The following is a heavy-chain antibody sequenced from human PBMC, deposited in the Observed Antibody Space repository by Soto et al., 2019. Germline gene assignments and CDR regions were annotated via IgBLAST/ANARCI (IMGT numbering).Heavy chain of an antibody. CDR3: ARAGYYDSSGPFDY. CDR1: GYTFTSYG. J-gene: IGHJ4*02. V-gene: IGHV1-18*01. CDR2: ISAYNGNT. D-gene: IGHD3-22*01. Sequence: GASVKVSCKASGYTFTSYGISWVRQAPGQGLEWMGWISAYNGNTNYAQKLQGRVTMTTDTSTSTAYMELRSPRSDDTAVYYCARAGYYDSSGPFDYWGQGTLVTVSS.